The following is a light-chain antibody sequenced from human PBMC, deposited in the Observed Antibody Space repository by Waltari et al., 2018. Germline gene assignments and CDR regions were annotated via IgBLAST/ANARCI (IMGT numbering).Light chain of an antibody. J-gene: IGKJ3*01. CDR2: WAG. V-gene: IGKV4-1*01. CDR1: QSVSFLSREKNF. CDR3: QQYSTSPFT. Sequence: IVLTQSPDSLSVSLGERATITCTSSQSVSFLSREKNFLAWSQQKPGQTPKLLIYWAGVRESGVPDRFSGSGSGTNFTLTISSLQAEDAAVYYCQQYSTSPFTFGPGTTVEI.